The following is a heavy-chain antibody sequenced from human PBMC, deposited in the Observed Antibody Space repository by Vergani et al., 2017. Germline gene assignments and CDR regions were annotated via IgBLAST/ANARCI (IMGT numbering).Heavy chain of an antibody. D-gene: IGHD3-10*01. J-gene: IGHJ4*02. CDR2: ISYDGSNK. Sequence: VQLVESGGGLVQPGRSLRLSCAASGFTFSNAWMSWVRQAPGKGLEWVAVISYDGSNKYYADSVKGRFTISRDNSKNTLYLQMNSLRAEDTAVYYCARGLSRSYYKRGGHYFDYWGQGTLVTVSS. V-gene: IGHV3-30-3*01. CDR1: GFTFSNAW. CDR3: ARGLSRSYYKRGGHYFDY.